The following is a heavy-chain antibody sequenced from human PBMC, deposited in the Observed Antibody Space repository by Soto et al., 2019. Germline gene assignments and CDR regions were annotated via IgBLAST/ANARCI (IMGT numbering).Heavy chain of an antibody. V-gene: IGHV3-23*01. CDR3: AKDQGSSWYEIDY. J-gene: IGHJ4*02. D-gene: IGHD6-13*01. CDR2: ISGSGGST. CDR1: VFYFSNYP. Sequence: GGALRLSCAASVFYFSNYPVTWVRQATGKGLEWVSTISGSGGSTYYADSVKGRFTISRDNSKNTLYLQMNSLRADDTAVYYCAKDQGSSWYEIDYWGQGTLVTVSS.